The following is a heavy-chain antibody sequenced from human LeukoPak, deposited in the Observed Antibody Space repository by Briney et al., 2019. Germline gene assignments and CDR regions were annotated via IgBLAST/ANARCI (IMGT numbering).Heavy chain of an antibody. CDR3: VTPRSWELSDMAV. V-gene: IGHV4-38-2*02. Sequence: SETLSLTCTVSGYSITTNYYWAWIRQSPGTGLEWIGSVYHNGETYYNPSLKSRVIISVDTSKNEFSLRLTSVTAADTAVYYCVTPRSWELSDMAVWGKGTAVIVSS. J-gene: IGHJ6*03. CDR1: GYSITTNYY. D-gene: IGHD1-26*01. CDR2: VYHNGET.